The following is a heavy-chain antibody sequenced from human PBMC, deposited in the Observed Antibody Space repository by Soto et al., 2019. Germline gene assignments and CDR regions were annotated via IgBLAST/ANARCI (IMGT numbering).Heavy chain of an antibody. Sequence: SETLSLTCTVSGGSISSSSYYWGWIRQPPGKGLEWIGSIYYSGSTYYNPSLKSRVTISVDTSKSQFSLKLSSVTAADTAVYYCASQIASYYYDSGRNEFDYWGQGTLVTVSS. CDR3: ASQIASYYYDSGRNEFDY. CDR1: GGSISSSSYY. V-gene: IGHV4-39*01. J-gene: IGHJ4*02. D-gene: IGHD3-10*01. CDR2: IYYSGST.